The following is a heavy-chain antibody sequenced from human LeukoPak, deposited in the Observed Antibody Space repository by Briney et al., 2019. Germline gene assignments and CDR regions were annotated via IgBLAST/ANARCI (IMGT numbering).Heavy chain of an antibody. J-gene: IGHJ6*03. Sequence: SETLSLTCTVSGDSVSSSGYYWGWIRQPPGKGLEWIGNMYSSGNTYYNPSLKSRVTISVDTSKNQFSLKLSSVTAADTAVYYCARLASFTISYYMDVWGKGTTVTVSS. CDR2: MYSSGNT. V-gene: IGHV4-39*07. D-gene: IGHD3-3*01. CDR1: GDSVSSSGYY. CDR3: ARLASFTISYYMDV.